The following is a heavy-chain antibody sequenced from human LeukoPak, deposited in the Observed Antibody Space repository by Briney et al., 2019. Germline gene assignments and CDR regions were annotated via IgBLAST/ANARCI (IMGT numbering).Heavy chain of an antibody. Sequence: ASVKVSCKASGGTFSSYAISWVRQAPGQGLEWMGGIIPIFGTANYAQKFQGRVTITADKSTSTAYMELSSLRSEDTAVYYCARGPSGYAGAFDIWGQGAMVTVSS. CDR3: ARGPSGYAGAFDI. V-gene: IGHV1-69*06. J-gene: IGHJ3*02. CDR1: GGTFSSYA. CDR2: IIPIFGTA. D-gene: IGHD5-12*01.